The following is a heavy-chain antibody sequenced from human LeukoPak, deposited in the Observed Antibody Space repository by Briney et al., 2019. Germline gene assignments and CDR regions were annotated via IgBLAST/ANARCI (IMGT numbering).Heavy chain of an antibody. CDR3: ARGDSSGWGFDY. Sequence: PGGSLRLSCAASGLTFSDHYLDWVRQAPGKGLEWVGRSRSKTNRCTTQYAASVKGRFTISRDDSKNSLYLQMNSLKTEDTAVYYCARGDSSGWGFDYWGLGTLVTVSS. D-gene: IGHD6-19*01. CDR2: SRSKTNRCTT. CDR1: GLTFSDHY. J-gene: IGHJ4*02. V-gene: IGHV3-72*01.